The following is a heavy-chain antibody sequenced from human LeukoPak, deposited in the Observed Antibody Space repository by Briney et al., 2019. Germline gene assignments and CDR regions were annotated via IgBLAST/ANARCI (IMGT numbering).Heavy chain of an antibody. CDR2: ISSSSYI. Sequence: GGSLRLSCVASGFTFSSYSMNWVRQAPGKGLEWVSSISSSSYIYYADSVKGRFTISRDNSKNTLYLQMNSLRAEDTAVYYCAKEKREYSGSYPFGNWGQGTLVTVSS. V-gene: IGHV3-21*01. CDR1: GFTFSSYS. CDR3: AKEKREYSGSYPFGN. J-gene: IGHJ4*02. D-gene: IGHD1-26*01.